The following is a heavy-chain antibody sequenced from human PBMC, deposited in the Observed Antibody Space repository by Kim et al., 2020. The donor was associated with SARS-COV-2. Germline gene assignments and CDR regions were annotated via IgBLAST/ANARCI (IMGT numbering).Heavy chain of an antibody. D-gene: IGHD2-2*01. Sequence: SETLSLTCAVSGGSISSTNWWTWVRQPPGKGLEWIGEIYHSGSTNYNPSLKSRVTISLDKSKNHFSLKLSSVTAADTAVYYCARVNFPAKIVAAASWFDPWGQGTLVTVSS. CDR3: ARVNFPAKIVAAASWFDP. CDR2: IYHSGST. V-gene: IGHV4-4*02. J-gene: IGHJ5*02. CDR1: GGSISSTNW.